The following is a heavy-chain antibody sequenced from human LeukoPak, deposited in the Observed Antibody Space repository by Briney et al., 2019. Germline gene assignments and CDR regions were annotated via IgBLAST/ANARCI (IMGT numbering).Heavy chain of an antibody. CDR3: ARDISPAGKGSVWWFDP. CDR2: IIPIFGTA. D-gene: IGHD6-13*01. V-gene: IGHV1-69*05. J-gene: IGHJ5*02. Sequence: ASVKVSCKASGGTFSSYAISWVRQAPGQGLEWMGGIIPIFGTANYAQKFQGRVTITTDESTSTAYMELSSLRSEDTAVYYCARDISPAGKGSVWWFDPWGQGTLVTVSS. CDR1: GGTFSSYA.